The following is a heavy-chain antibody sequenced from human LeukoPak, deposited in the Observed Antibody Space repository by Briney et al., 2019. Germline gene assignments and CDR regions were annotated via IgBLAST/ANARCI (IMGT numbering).Heavy chain of an antibody. J-gene: IGHJ4*02. CDR2: ISYDGSNK. CDR1: GFTFSSNG. D-gene: IGHD2-2*02. CDR3: AKGGRGTYCSSTSCYSALGFDY. V-gene: IGHV3-30*18. Sequence: GGSLRLSCAASGFTFSSNGMHWVRQAPGKGLERVAVISYDGSNKYYADSVKGRFTISRDNSKNTLYLQMNSLRAEDTAVHYCAKGGRGTYCSSTSCYSALGFDYWGQGTLVTVSS.